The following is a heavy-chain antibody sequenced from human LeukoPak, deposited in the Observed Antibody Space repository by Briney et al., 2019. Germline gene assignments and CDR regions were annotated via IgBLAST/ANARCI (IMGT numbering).Heavy chain of an antibody. Sequence: GGSLRLSCAASGFTFSSYAMSLVRQAPGKGLEWASAISGSGGGTYYADSVKGRFTISRDNSKNTLYLQMNSLRAEDTAVYYCAKDSNRRTYYYDSSGYYYGYFQHWGQGALVTVSS. CDR2: ISGSGGGT. CDR1: GFTFSSYA. D-gene: IGHD3-22*01. CDR3: AKDSNRRTYYYDSSGYYYGYFQH. J-gene: IGHJ1*01. V-gene: IGHV3-23*01.